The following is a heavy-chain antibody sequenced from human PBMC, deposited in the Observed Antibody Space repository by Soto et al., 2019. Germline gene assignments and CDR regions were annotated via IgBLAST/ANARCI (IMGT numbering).Heavy chain of an antibody. V-gene: IGHV2-5*02. CDR3: AHSKGSYFLSDAFDI. D-gene: IGHD1-26*01. CDR1: GFSLSTRGVG. Sequence: QITLKESGPTLVKPTQTLTLTCTFSGFSLSTRGVGVGWIRQPPGKALAWLALIYWDDDKRYSPSLKSRLTITKDTSKNQVVLTMTNMDPVDTATYYCAHSKGSYFLSDAFDIWGQGTMVTVSS. J-gene: IGHJ3*02. CDR2: IYWDDDK.